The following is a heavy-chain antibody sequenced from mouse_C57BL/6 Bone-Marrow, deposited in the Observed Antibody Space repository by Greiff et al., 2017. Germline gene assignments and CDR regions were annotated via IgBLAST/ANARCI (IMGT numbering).Heavy chain of an antibody. CDR3: ARKGDDYPWYFDV. V-gene: IGHV2-2*01. Sequence: VKLVESGPGLVQPSQSLSITCTVSGFSLTSYGVHWVRPSPGKGLEWLGVIWSGGSTDYNAAFISRLSISKDNSKSQVFFKMNSLQADDTAIYYCARKGDDYPWYFDVWGTGTTVTVSS. CDR1: GFSLTSYG. CDR2: IWSGGST. D-gene: IGHD2-4*01. J-gene: IGHJ1*03.